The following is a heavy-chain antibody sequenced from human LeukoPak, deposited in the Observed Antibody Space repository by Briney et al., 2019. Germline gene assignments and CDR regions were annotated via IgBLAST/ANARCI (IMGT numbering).Heavy chain of an antibody. CDR1: GGSISSGGYY. CDR2: IYYSGST. V-gene: IGHV4-61*08. Sequence: SETLSLTCTVSGGSISSGGYYWSWIRQPPGKGLEWIGYIYYSGSTNYNPSLKSRVTISVDTSKNQFSLKLSSVTAADTAVYYCASSGYSGYDPFDYWGQGTLVTVSS. CDR3: ASSGYSGYDPFDY. J-gene: IGHJ4*02. D-gene: IGHD5-12*01.